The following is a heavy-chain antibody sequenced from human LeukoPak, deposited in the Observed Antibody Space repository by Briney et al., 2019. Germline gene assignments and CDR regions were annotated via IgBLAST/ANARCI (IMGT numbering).Heavy chain of an antibody. V-gene: IGHV3-23*01. CDR2: IIVSGGST. CDR1: GFTFSSYG. D-gene: IGHD6-13*01. J-gene: IGHJ6*03. Sequence: GGSLRLSCAASGFTFSSYGMSWVRQAPGKGLEWVSVIIVSGGSTYYADSVKGWFTISRDNSKNTLYLQMNSLRAEDTAVYYCAKNHYSSSWYSPSGYMDVWGKGTTVTVSS. CDR3: AKNHYSSSWYSPSGYMDV.